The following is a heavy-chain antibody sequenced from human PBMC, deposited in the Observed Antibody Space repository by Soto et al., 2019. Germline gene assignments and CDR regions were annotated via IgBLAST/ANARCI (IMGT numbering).Heavy chain of an antibody. D-gene: IGHD6-13*01. J-gene: IGHJ6*02. CDR3: ARVGSSGSAGNYYYYGMDV. CDR2: IYTSGST. CDR1: GGSISSYY. V-gene: IGHV4-4*07. Sequence: SETLSLTCTVFGGSISSYYWSWIRQPAGKGLEWIGRIYTSGSTNYNPSLKSRVTMSVDTSKNQFSLKLSSVTAADTAVYYCARVGSSGSAGNYYYYGMDVWGQGTTVTVSS.